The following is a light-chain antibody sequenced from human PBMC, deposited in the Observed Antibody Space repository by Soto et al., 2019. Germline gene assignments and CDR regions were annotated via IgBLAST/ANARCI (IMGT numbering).Light chain of an antibody. Sequence: QSVLTQPLSVSGTPGQRVSISCSGSVSNLGRNSAHWFQQVPGTAPKLLIYSKDKRPSGVPDRFSGSTSGTSASLAISGLQSEDEADYYCAAWDDSLSGHVVGTGTKLTVL. CDR1: VSNLGRNS. CDR2: SKD. CDR3: AAWDDSLSGHV. V-gene: IGLV1-44*01. J-gene: IGLJ1*01.